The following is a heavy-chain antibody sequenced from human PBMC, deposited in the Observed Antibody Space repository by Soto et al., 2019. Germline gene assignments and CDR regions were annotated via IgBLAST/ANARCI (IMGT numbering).Heavy chain of an antibody. CDR2: ISAYNGNT. Sequence: QVQLVQSGAEVKKPGASVKVSCKASGYTFTSYGISWVRQAPGQGLEWMGWISAYNGNTNYAQKLQGRVTMTTDTSTSTADMELRSLRTDDTAVYYCARDPIYYGSGQPYFDYWVQGTMVTVSS. V-gene: IGHV1-18*04. CDR3: ARDPIYYGSGQPYFDY. D-gene: IGHD3-10*01. J-gene: IGHJ4*02. CDR1: GYTFTSYG.